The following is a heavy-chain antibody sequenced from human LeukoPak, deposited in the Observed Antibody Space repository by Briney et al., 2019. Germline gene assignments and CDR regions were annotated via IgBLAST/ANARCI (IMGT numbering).Heavy chain of an antibody. CDR3: ARDTKDLGFDP. Sequence: GASVKVSCKASGGTFSSYAISWVRQAPGQGLEWMGGIIPIFGTANYAQKFQGRVTITADKSTSTAYMELSSLRSEDTAVYYCARDTKDLGFDPWGQGTLVTVSS. CDR2: IIPIFGTA. D-gene: IGHD3-3*01. J-gene: IGHJ5*02. CDR1: GGTFSSYA. V-gene: IGHV1-69*06.